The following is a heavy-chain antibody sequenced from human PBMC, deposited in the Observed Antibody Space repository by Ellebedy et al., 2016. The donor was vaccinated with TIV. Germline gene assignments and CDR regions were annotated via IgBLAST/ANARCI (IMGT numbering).Heavy chain of an antibody. D-gene: IGHD2-2*01. CDR3: ARAQRAMYYYAMDV. J-gene: IGHJ6*02. CDR2: ISWNSGSI. V-gene: IGHV3-9*01. Sequence: GGSLRLSCAASGFTFDDYAMHWGRQAPGKGLEWVSGISWNSGSIGYADSVKGRFTISRDNAKNSLYLQMNSLRAKDTALYHCARAQRAMYYYAMDVWGQGTTVTVSS. CDR1: GFTFDDYA.